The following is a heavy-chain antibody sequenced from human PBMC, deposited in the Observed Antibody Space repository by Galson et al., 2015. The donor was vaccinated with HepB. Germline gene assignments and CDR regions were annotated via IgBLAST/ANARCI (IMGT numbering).Heavy chain of an antibody. CDR3: ARAPTNNWGDAFDM. Sequence: SLRLSCAASGFTFSDYYMNWIRQAPGKGLEWVSYISSSSSYTNYADSVKGRFTISRDNAKNSLYLQMNSLRAEDTAMYYCARAPTNNWGDAFDMWGQGTMVTVSS. V-gene: IGHV3-11*05. CDR1: GFTFSDYY. CDR2: ISSSSSYT. D-gene: IGHD7-27*01. J-gene: IGHJ3*02.